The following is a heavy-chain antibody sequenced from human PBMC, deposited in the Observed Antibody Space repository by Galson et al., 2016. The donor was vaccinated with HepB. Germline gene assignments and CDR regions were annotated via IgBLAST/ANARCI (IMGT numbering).Heavy chain of an antibody. CDR2: ISYDGHNK. J-gene: IGHJ6*03. V-gene: IGHV3-30*18. CDR1: GFPFSDYW. CDR3: AKDSFYDLWDAATDYYYYMDV. Sequence: SLRLSCAASGFPFSDYWMTWVRQAPGKGLEWVAVISYDGHNKHYADSVKGRFTLSRDNSKNTLYLQMNSPRPEDTAVYYCAKDSFYDLWDAATDYYYYMDVWGKGTTVTVSS. D-gene: IGHD3-3*01.